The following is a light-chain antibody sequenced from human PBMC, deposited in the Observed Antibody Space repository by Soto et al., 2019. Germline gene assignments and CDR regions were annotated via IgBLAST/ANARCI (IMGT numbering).Light chain of an antibody. CDR1: SSDIGGYNY. CDR3: SSYMSSSTL. CDR2: EVS. Sequence: QSALTQPASVSGSPGQSITISCTGTSSDIGGYNYVSWYQQHPGKAPKLLIYEVSNRPSGVSNRFSGSKSGNTASLTISGLQAEDEADYYCSSYMSSSTLFGGGTKLTVL. J-gene: IGLJ2*01. V-gene: IGLV2-14*01.